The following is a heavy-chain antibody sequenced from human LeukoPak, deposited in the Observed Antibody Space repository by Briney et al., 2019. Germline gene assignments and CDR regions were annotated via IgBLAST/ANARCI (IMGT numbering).Heavy chain of an antibody. J-gene: IGHJ6*03. D-gene: IGHD6-6*01. Sequence: GGSLRLSCAASGFTFSSYWMSWVRQAPGKGLEWVANIKQDGSEKYYVDSVKGRFTISRDNAKNSLYLQMNSLRAEDTAVYYCAREGSIAARRYYYYYMDVWGKGTTVTVS. CDR1: GFTFSSYW. CDR2: IKQDGSEK. V-gene: IGHV3-7*01. CDR3: AREGSIAARRYYYYYMDV.